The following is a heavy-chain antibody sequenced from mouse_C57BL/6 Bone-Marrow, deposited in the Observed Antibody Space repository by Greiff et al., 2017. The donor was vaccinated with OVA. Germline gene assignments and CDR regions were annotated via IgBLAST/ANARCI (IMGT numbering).Heavy chain of an antibody. Sequence: QVQLQQPGAELVRPGSSVKLSCKASGYTFTSYWMDWVKQRPGQGLEWIGNIYPSDSETHYNQKFKDKATLTVDKSSSTAYMQLSSLTSEDSAVYYCARAYYSNYVDYYAMDYWGQGTSVTVSS. J-gene: IGHJ4*01. D-gene: IGHD2-5*01. CDR1: GYTFTSYW. V-gene: IGHV1-61*01. CDR2: IYPSDSET. CDR3: ARAYYSNYVDYYAMDY.